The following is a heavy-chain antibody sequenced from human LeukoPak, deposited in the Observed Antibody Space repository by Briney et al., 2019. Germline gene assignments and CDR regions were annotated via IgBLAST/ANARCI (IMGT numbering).Heavy chain of an antibody. D-gene: IGHD3-22*01. J-gene: IGHJ4*02. CDR1: GESFSGDF. CDR3: ARGQYDSGGYHYGIRAFYFDY. V-gene: IGHV4-34*01. Sequence: SETLSLTCGVYGESFSGDFWTWLRQAPGKGLEWNGEINHSGRTNYSPSLTSRVTISVDTSMNQFSLQLRSVTAADTAVYYCARGQYDSGGYHYGIRAFYFDYWGQGILVTVSS. CDR2: INHSGRT.